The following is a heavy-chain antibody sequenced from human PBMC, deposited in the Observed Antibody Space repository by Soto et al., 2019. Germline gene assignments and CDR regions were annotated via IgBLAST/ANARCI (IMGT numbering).Heavy chain of an antibody. J-gene: IGHJ5*02. CDR2: ISGSGGST. Sequence: GGSLRLSCAASGFTFSTYAMSWVRQAPGKGLEWVSSISGSGGSTYYADSVKGRFTISRDNSKNTLYLQMNSLRAEDSAVYYCAKDRTTAGTTVRFDPWGQGTLVTVSS. CDR3: AKDRTTAGTTVRFDP. CDR1: GFTFSTYA. V-gene: IGHV3-23*01. D-gene: IGHD1-1*01.